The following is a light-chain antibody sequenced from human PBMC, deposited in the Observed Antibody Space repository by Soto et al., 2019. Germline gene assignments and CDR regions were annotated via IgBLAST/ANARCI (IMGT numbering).Light chain of an antibody. J-gene: IGKJ2*01. CDR3: QQYDRSPYT. CDR2: AVS. Sequence: EIVLTQSPGTLSLSPGERATLSCRASQSITSNSLAWYQQKPGQAPRLLVYAVSGRPNGIPDRFSGSGSGTEFTLTISRLEPEDFALYYCQQYDRSPYTFGQGTQLEIK. V-gene: IGKV3-20*01. CDR1: QSITSNS.